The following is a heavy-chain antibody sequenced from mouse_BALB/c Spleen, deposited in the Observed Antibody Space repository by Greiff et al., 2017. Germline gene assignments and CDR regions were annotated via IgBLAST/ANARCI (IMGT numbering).Heavy chain of an antibody. Sequence: EVQVVESGGGLVKPGGSLKLSCAASGFTFSSYTMSWVRQTPEKRLEWVATISSGGSYTYYPDSVKGRFTISRDNAKNTLYLQMSSLKSEDTAMYYCTRGLRLHYAMDYWGQGTSVTVSS. D-gene: IGHD1-2*01. CDR2: ISSGGSYT. CDR1: GFTFSSYT. CDR3: TRGLRLHYAMDY. V-gene: IGHV5-6-4*01. J-gene: IGHJ4*01.